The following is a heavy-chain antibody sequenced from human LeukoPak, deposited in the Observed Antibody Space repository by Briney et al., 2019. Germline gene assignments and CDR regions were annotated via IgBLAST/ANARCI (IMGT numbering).Heavy chain of an antibody. V-gene: IGHV3-15*01. J-gene: IGHJ4*02. Sequence: GGSLRLSCAASGFTFSNAWMNWVRQAPGKGLEWVGRIKSKTDGGTTDYATPVKGRFTISRDDSKNTLFLQMNSLKAEDTAVYYCTRGGYSRGWYRDYFDYWGQGTLVTVSS. D-gene: IGHD6-19*01. CDR2: IKSKTDGGTT. CDR3: TRGGYSRGWYRDYFDY. CDR1: GFTFSNAW.